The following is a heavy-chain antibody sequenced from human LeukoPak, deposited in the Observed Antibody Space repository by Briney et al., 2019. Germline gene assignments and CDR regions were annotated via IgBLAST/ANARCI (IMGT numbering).Heavy chain of an antibody. D-gene: IGHD6-19*01. Sequence: SVKVSCTASGGTFSSYAISWVRQAPGQGLEWMGGIIPIFGTANYAQKFQGRVTITADKSTSTAYMELSSLRSEDTAVYYCARVSSGWYRTLDYWGQGTLVTVSS. V-gene: IGHV1-69*06. CDR2: IIPIFGTA. CDR3: ARVSSGWYRTLDY. CDR1: GGTFSSYA. J-gene: IGHJ4*02.